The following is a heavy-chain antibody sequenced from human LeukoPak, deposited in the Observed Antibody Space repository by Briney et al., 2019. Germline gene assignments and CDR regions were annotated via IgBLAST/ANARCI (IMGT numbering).Heavy chain of an antibody. CDR2: IKQDESEK. Sequence: GGSLRLSCAASGFDLSTYEMNWVRQAPGKGLEWVANIKQDESEKYYVDSLKGRFTISRDNAKNSLYLQMNSLRAEDTAVYYCARDKIEGPTKLDYWGQGILVTVSS. J-gene: IGHJ4*02. CDR3: ARDKIEGPTKLDY. D-gene: IGHD1-1*01. CDR1: GFDLSTYE. V-gene: IGHV3-7*01.